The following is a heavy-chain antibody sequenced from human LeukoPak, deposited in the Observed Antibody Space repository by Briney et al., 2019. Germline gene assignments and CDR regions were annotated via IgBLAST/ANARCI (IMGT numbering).Heavy chain of an antibody. V-gene: IGHV3-48*02. D-gene: IGHD2-15*01. CDR1: GFTFSSYS. CDR2: ISSSGSTI. CDR3: ARDGGPCSGGSCYPPYYYGMDV. J-gene: IGHJ6*02. Sequence: GRSLRLSCAASGFTFSSYSMNWVRQAPGKGLEWVSYISSSGSTIYYADSVKGRFTISRDNAKNSLYLQMNSLRDEDTAVYYCARDGGPCSGGSCYPPYYYGMDVWGQGTTVTVSS.